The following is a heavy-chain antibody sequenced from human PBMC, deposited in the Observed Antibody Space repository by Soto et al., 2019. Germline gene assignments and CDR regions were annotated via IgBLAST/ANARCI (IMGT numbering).Heavy chain of an antibody. V-gene: IGHV3-23*01. CDR3: AKGSIEYSASIDY. J-gene: IGHJ4*02. D-gene: IGHD4-4*01. Sequence: GGSRRLSCEPAGFSFSSYAMIWVRQAPGKGLEWVSVISGSGGSSYFADSLKGRFTISRDNSKNMLYLEMSSLRAEDTAIYFCAKGSIEYSASIDYWGQGTLVTVSS. CDR1: GFSFSSYA. CDR2: ISGSGGSS.